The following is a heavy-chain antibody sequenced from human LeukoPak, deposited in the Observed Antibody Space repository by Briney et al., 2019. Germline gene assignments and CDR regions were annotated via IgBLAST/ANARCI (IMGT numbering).Heavy chain of an antibody. J-gene: IGHJ5*02. CDR3: ARQADYSGPSQGIP. CDR2: IYPGDSDT. Sequence: GESLKISCKGSGYRFTSFWIGWVRKMPGKGLEWMGIIYPGDSDTRYSPSFQGQVTISADKSISTAYLQWSSLKASDTAMYYCARQADYSGPSQGIPWGQGTLVTVSS. CDR1: GYRFTSFW. D-gene: IGHD4/OR15-4a*01. V-gene: IGHV5-51*01.